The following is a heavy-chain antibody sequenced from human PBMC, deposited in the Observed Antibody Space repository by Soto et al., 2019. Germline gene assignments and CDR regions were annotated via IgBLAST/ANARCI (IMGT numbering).Heavy chain of an antibody. CDR3: ARVPPEYSLGEVDY. Sequence: QVQLVESGGGVVQPGRSLRLSCAASGFIFSNYAMHWVRQAPGKGLEWVAVISYDGSNKYYADSVKGRFTISRDNSKNTLYLQMNSLRAEDTAVYYCARVPPEYSLGEVDYWGQGTLVTVSS. CDR1: GFIFSNYA. V-gene: IGHV3-30-3*01. J-gene: IGHJ4*02. D-gene: IGHD4-4*01. CDR2: ISYDGSNK.